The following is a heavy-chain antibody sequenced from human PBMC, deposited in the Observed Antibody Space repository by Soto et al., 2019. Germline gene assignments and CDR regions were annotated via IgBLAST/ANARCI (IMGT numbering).Heavy chain of an antibody. D-gene: IGHD1-1*01. CDR2: IVSDGSNK. Sequence: QVQLVESGGGVVQPGRSLRLSCAASGFTFSRYGFHWVRQAPGKGLEWVAVIVSDGSNKYHADSVEGRFTISRDNSKDTLYLQMTSLRAEDTAVYYCARDDAFQNENGFDIWGQGTMGTVSS. CDR3: ARDDAFQNENGFDI. CDR1: GFTFSRYG. V-gene: IGHV3-33*01. J-gene: IGHJ3*02.